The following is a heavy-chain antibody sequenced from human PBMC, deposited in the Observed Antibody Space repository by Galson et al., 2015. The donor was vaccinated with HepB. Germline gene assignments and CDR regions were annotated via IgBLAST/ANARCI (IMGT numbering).Heavy chain of an antibody. CDR2: IDPSDSYT. J-gene: IGHJ4*02. D-gene: IGHD3-10*01. CDR3: VSGHYYFPSGTWYNVYDY. V-gene: IGHV5-10-1*01. CDR1: GYTFTAFW. Sequence: QSGAEVKKPGESLRISCKGSGYTFTAFWITWVRQIPGKGLEWMGRIDPSDSYTDYSPSFRGHVTISTDKSITTAYLQWSSLRDSDTAIYYCVSGHYYFPSGTWYNVYDYRGQGTLVTVSS.